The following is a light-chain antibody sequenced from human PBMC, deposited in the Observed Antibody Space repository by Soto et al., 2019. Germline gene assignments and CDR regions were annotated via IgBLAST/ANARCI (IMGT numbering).Light chain of an antibody. CDR1: SGHSSYA. CDR3: QPWLGTGNVV. J-gene: IGLJ2*01. Sequence: QSVLTQSPSASASLGASVKVTCTLSSGHSSYAIAWHQQQPEKGPRYLMKLNSDGSHSKGDGIPDRFSGSSSGAERYLTISSLQSEDYPDYYCQPWLGTGNVVFVGGTKLTVL. CDR2: LNSDGSH. V-gene: IGLV4-69*01.